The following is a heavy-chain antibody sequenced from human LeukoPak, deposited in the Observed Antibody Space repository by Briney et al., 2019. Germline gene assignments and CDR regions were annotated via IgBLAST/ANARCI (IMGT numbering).Heavy chain of an antibody. J-gene: IGHJ3*02. CDR1: GFTFSSYG. CDR3: SRVWLPPRTFDI. D-gene: IGHD2-21*01. V-gene: IGHV3-30*03. CDR2: KSYDVSER. Sequence: GGSLRLSCVASGFTFSSYGMHWVRQAPGEGLGWVAMKSYDVSERHDAESGKDRFTIPRDNSKNTLDLQMSSLRDEDTAMYSCSRVWLPPRTFDIGGKETMVTVP.